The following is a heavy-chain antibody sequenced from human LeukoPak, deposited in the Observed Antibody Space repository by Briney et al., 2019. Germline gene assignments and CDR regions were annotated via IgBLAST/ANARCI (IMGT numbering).Heavy chain of an antibody. V-gene: IGHV3-15*01. CDR1: GFTVSSNY. Sequence: PGGSLRLSCAASGFTVSSNYMSWVRQAPGKGLEWVGRIKSKTDGGTTDSAAPVKGRFIISRDDSKNTLYLQMNSLKTEDTGVYYCTTVGNWNPRSYWGQGTLVTVSS. D-gene: IGHD1-20*01. CDR2: IKSKTDGGTT. J-gene: IGHJ4*02. CDR3: TTVGNWNPRSY.